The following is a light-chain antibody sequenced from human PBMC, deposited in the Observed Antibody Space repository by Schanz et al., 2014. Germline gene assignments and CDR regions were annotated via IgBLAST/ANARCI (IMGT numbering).Light chain of an antibody. CDR3: QQHANWLT. CDR2: GAS. V-gene: IGKV3D-20*02. J-gene: IGKJ4*01. Sequence: EIVLTQSPGTLSLSPGERATLSCRASQSVSSNYLAWYQQKPGQAPRLLIYGASSRATGIPDRFSGNGSRTDFTLTISSLEPEDFAIYYCQQHANWLTFGGGTKVEIK. CDR1: QSVSSNY.